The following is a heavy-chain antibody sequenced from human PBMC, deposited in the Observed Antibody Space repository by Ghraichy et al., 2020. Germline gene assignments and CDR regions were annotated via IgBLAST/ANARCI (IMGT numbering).Heavy chain of an antibody. CDR2: ISNSGTTI. Sequence: GGSLRLSCAASGFTFSTYEMNWVRQAPGKGLEWVSYISNSGTTIYYADSVKGRFTISRDNAKNSLYLQMNSLRAEDTAVYYCARDLWDPYSSGWYYYYGMDVWGQGTTVTVSS. J-gene: IGHJ6*02. V-gene: IGHV3-48*03. D-gene: IGHD6-19*01. CDR3: ARDLWDPYSSGWYYYYGMDV. CDR1: GFTFSTYE.